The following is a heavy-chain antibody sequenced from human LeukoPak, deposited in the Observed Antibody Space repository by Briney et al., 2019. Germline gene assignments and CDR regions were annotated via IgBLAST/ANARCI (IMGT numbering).Heavy chain of an antibody. CDR3: ASSSPSSGIAAARDAFDI. V-gene: IGHV1-69*04. Sequence: SVKVSCKASGGTFSSYAISWVRQAPGQGLEWMGRIIPILGTANYAQKFQGRVTITADKSTSTAYMELSSLRSEDTAVYYCASSSPSSGIAAARDAFDIWGQGTMVTVSS. CDR2: IIPILGTA. CDR1: GGTFSSYA. D-gene: IGHD6-13*01. J-gene: IGHJ3*02.